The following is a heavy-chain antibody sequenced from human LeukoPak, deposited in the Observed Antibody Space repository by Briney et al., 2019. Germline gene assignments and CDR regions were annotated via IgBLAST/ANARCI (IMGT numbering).Heavy chain of an antibody. CDR2: IDYSGST. J-gene: IGHJ4*02. CDR1: GGHITSSY. CDR3: ARGRVPFQ. Sequence: PSETLSLTCTISGGHITSSYWSWIRQPPAKGLEWIGYIDYSGSTNYSPSLKSRVTISVDTSKNQFSLKLSSVTAADTAVYYCARGRVPFQWGQGTLVTVSS. V-gene: IGHV4-59*01. D-gene: IGHD2-2*01.